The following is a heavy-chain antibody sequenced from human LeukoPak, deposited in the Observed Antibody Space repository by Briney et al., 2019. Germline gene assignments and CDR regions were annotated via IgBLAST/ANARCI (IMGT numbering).Heavy chain of an antibody. CDR3: ARVSIAVAVHFDY. Sequence: GGSLRLSCAASGFTFSSYWMHGVRQAPGKGLVWVSRINSDGSSTSYADSVKGRFTISRDNAKNTLYLQMNSLRAEDTAVYYCARVSIAVAVHFDYWGQGTLVTVSS. CDR1: GFTFSSYW. CDR2: INSDGSST. J-gene: IGHJ4*02. D-gene: IGHD6-19*01. V-gene: IGHV3-74*01.